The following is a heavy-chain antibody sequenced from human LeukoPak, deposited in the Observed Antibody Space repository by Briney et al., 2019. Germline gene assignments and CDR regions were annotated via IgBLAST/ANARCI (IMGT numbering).Heavy chain of an antibody. CDR3: AKHLFGSSWYFFFDY. J-gene: IGHJ4*02. CDR1: GFTFSSYA. CDR2: ISGSGGST. Sequence: GGSLRLSCAASGFTFSSYAMSWVRQAPGKGLGWVSAISGSGGSTYYADSVKGRFTISRDNSRNTLYLQMNSLRAEDTAVYYCAKHLFGSSWYFFFDYWGQGTRVTVSS. D-gene: IGHD6-13*01. V-gene: IGHV3-23*01.